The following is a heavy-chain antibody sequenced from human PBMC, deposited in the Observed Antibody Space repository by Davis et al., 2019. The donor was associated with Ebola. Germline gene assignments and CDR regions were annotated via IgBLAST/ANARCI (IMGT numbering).Heavy chain of an antibody. CDR2: IKTKTEGETT. CDR1: GFDFTKSW. Sequence: GESLKISCAASGFDFTKSWMNWVRQAPGKGLEWVGRIKTKTEGETTDYGAPVKGRFTISKDDSRNTVYLQMNSLKSEDTGVYYCTTLSYWGQGTLVTVSS. V-gene: IGHV3-15*01. CDR3: TTLSY. J-gene: IGHJ4*02.